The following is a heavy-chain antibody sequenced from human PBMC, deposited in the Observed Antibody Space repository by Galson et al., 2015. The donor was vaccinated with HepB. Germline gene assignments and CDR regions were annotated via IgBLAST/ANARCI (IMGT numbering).Heavy chain of an antibody. CDR1: GFPFSGYA. CDR2: ISYDGSKE. Sequence: SLRLSCAASGFPFSGYAMYWVRQAPGKGLEWVAVISYDGSKEYYADSVQGRFTISRDNSKNTVYLQMNSLRPDDTGVYYCARDGSIGDRIWWLCEHWGQGTLVTVSS. CDR3: ARDGSIGDRIWWLCEH. J-gene: IGHJ1*01. D-gene: IGHD5-12*01. V-gene: IGHV3-30*04.